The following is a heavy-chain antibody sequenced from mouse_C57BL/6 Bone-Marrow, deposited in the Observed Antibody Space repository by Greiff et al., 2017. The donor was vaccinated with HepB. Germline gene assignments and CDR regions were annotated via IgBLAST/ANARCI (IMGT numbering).Heavy chain of an antibody. CDR3: ARLTGTLYFDY. D-gene: IGHD4-1*01. CDR1: GFTFSDYY. Sequence: LVESGGGLVQPGGSLKLSCAASGFTFSDYYMYWVRQTPEKRLEWVAYISNGGGSTYYPETVKGRFTISSDNAKNNLYLQMSRLKSEDTAMYYCARLTGTLYFDYWGQGTTLTVSS. CDR2: ISNGGGST. J-gene: IGHJ2*01. V-gene: IGHV5-12*01.